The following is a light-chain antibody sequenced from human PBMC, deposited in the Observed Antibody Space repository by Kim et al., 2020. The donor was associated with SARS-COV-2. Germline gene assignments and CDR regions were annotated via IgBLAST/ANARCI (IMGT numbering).Light chain of an antibody. Sequence: EIVLTHSPATLSLSPGERATLSCRASQSVSSYLAWYQQKPGQAPRLLIYDASNRATGIPTRFSGSGSGTDFTLTISSLEPEDFAVYYCQQRSNWPPLYTFGQGTKLEI. CDR2: DAS. CDR3: QQRSNWPPLYT. V-gene: IGKV3-11*01. CDR1: QSVSSY. J-gene: IGKJ2*01.